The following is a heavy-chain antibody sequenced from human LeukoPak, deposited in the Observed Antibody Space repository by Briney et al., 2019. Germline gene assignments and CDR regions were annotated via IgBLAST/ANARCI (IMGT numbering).Heavy chain of an antibody. CDR2: INHSGST. CDR3: ARPGGVAMGYYYYYMDV. J-gene: IGHJ6*03. D-gene: IGHD5-12*01. V-gene: IGHV4-39*07. CDR1: GGSISSSSYY. Sequence: PSETLSLTCTVSGGSISSSSYYWSWIRQPPGKGLEWIGEINHSGSTNYNPSLKSRVTISVDTSKNQFSLKLSSVTAADTAVYYCARPGGVAMGYYYYYMDVWGKGTTVTISS.